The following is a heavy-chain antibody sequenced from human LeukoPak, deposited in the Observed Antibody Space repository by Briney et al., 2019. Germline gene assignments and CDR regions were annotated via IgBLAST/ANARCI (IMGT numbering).Heavy chain of an antibody. CDR3: ARAATVRSMIVVARRGRWFDP. CDR1: GGSFSGYY. J-gene: IGHJ5*02. Sequence: TSETLSLTCAVYGGSFSGYYWSWIRQPPGKGLEWIGEINHSGSTNYNPSLKSRVTISVDKSKNQFSLKLSSVTAADTAVYYCARAATVRSMIVVARRGRWFDPWGQGTLVTVSS. D-gene: IGHD3-22*01. V-gene: IGHV4-34*01. CDR2: INHSGST.